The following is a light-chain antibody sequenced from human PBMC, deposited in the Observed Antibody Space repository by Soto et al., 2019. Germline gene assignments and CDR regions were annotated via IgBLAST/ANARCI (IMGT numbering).Light chain of an antibody. V-gene: IGLV2-11*01. J-gene: IGLJ2*01. Sequence: QAVVTQPRSVSGSPGQSVTISCTGTSTDVGAYKYVSWYQQRPGKAPRLMIYDVTERPSGVPDRFSGSKSGNTASLTISGLQAEDEGDYYCCSYAGTYTLFLFGGGTKLTVL. CDR1: STDVGAYKY. CDR3: CSYAGTYTLFL. CDR2: DVT.